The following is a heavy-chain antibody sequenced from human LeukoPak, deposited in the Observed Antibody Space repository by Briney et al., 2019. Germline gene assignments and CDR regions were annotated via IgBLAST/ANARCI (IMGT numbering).Heavy chain of an antibody. V-gene: IGHV3-33*01. Sequence: GGSPRLSCAASGFTFSSYGMHWVRQAPGEGLEWVAVIWYDGSNKYYADSVKGRFTISRDNSKNTLYLQMNSLRAEDTAVYYCRAFGYCSSTSCYRNYFDYWGQGTLVTVSS. CDR1: GFTFSSYG. J-gene: IGHJ4*02. D-gene: IGHD2-2*02. CDR2: IWYDGSNK. CDR3: RAFGYCSSTSCYRNYFDY.